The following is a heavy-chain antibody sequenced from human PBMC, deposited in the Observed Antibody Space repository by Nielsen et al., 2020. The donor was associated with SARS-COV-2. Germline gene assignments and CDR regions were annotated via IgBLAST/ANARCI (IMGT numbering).Heavy chain of an antibody. J-gene: IGHJ3*02. D-gene: IGHD6-25*01. V-gene: IGHV3-30*04. CDR2: ISYDGSNK. Sequence: SCAASGFTFSSYAMHWVRQAPGKGLEWVAVISYDGSNKYYADSVKGRFTISRDNSKNTLYLQMNSLRAEDTAVYYCARSSGSAFDIWGQGTMVTVSS. CDR1: GFTFSSYA. CDR3: ARSSGSAFDI.